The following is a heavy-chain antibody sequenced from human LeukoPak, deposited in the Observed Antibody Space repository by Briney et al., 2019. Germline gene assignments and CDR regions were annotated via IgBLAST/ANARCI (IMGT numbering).Heavy chain of an antibody. CDR2: IYYSGST. Sequence: SETLSLTCTVSGGSISSYYWSWIRQPPGKGLEWIGYIYYSGSTNYNPSLKSRVTISVDTSKNQFSMKPSSVTAADTAVYYCARGGTLLRFLEWSPIGVLDPWGQGTLVTVSS. J-gene: IGHJ5*02. CDR1: GGSISSYY. V-gene: IGHV4-59*01. CDR3: ARGGTLLRFLEWSPIGVLDP. D-gene: IGHD3-3*01.